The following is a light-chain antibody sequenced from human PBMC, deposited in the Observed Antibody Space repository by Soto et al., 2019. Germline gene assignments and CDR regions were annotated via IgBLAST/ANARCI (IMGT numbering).Light chain of an antibody. CDR3: QQRSNWPPIT. V-gene: IGKV3-11*01. J-gene: IGKJ5*01. Sequence: EIVFTQSPSTLSLSPVERATLSCMASQSVSSYLAWYQQKPGQAPRLLIYDASNRATSIPARFSGSGSGTDFTLTISSLEPEDFAVYYCQQRSNWPPITFGQGTRLEIK. CDR2: DAS. CDR1: QSVSSY.